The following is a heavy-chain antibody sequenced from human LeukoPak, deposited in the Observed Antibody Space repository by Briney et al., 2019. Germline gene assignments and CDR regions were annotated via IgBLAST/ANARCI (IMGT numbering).Heavy chain of an antibody. CDR1: GFTVCSNY. CDR2: IYSGGST. CDR3: ARVLSPKYYDFWSGYYYYYHGMDV. Sequence: GGSLRLSCAASGFTVCSNYMSWVRQAPGKGLEWVSVIYSGGSTYYADSVKGRFTISRDNSKNTLYLQMNSLRAEDTAVYYCARVLSPKYYDFWSGYYYYYHGMDVWGQGTTVTVSS. V-gene: IGHV3-53*01. D-gene: IGHD3-3*01. J-gene: IGHJ6*02.